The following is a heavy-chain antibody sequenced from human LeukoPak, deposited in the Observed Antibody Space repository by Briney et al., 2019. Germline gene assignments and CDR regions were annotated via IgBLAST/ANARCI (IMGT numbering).Heavy chain of an antibody. Sequence: GGSLRLSCAASGFTFSSYSMNWVRQAPGKGLEWVSSISSSSSYIYYADSVKGRFTISRDNAKNSLYLQMNSLRAEDTAVYYCARGGIVATILVEWGQGTLVTVSS. CDR1: GFTFSSYS. J-gene: IGHJ4*02. CDR2: ISSSSSYI. V-gene: IGHV3-21*01. CDR3: ARGGIVATILVE. D-gene: IGHD5-12*01.